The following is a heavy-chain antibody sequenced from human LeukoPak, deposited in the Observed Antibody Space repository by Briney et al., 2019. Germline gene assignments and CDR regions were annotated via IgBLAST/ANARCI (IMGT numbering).Heavy chain of an antibody. J-gene: IGHJ4*02. D-gene: IGHD6-13*01. CDR2: INPNNGDP. V-gene: IGHV1-2*02. CDR3: TRDASRTHFDS. CDR1: GYTFTGYY. Sequence: ASVKVSCKASGYTFTGYYMHRVRQAPGQGLEWMGCINPNNGDPHYAQKFQGRVTMTRDTSISTAYMELSSLRSDDTAFYYCTRDASRTHFDSWGQGTLVTVSS.